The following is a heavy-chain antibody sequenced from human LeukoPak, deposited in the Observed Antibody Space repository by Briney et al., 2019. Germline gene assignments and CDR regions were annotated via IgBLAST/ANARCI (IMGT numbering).Heavy chain of an antibody. CDR2: IYTSGST. D-gene: IGHD2-2*01. Sequence: SETLSLTCTVSGGSISSYYWSWIRQPPGKGLEWIGYIYTSGSTNYNPSLKSRVTISVDTSKNQFSLKLSSVTAADTAVYYCARQEYCSSTSCPGQNWFDPWGQGTLVTVSS. V-gene: IGHV4-4*09. CDR3: ARQEYCSSTSCPGQNWFDP. CDR1: GGSISSYY. J-gene: IGHJ5*02.